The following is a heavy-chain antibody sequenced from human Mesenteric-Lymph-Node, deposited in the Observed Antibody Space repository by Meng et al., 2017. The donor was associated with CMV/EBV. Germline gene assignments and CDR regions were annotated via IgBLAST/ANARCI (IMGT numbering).Heavy chain of an antibody. D-gene: IGHD6-19*01. J-gene: IGHJ4*02. CDR1: GFTFSSYA. V-gene: IGHV3-30-3*01. Sequence: GESLKISCAASGFTFSSYAMHWVRQAPGKGLEWVAVISYDGTRKYYADSVQGRFTISRDNSNNTLFLQMSSLRVEDTAVYFCAKDVRPISVTGPADSWGQGTLVTVSS. CDR2: ISYDGTRK. CDR3: AKDVRPISVTGPADS.